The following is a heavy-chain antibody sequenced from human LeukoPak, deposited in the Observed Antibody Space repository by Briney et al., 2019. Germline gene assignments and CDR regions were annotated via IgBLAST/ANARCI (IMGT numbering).Heavy chain of an antibody. V-gene: IGHV4-4*07. Sequence: SETLFLTCTVSGASITSYYWGWIRQPAGKGLEWIRRIYASGSPTYNASLKSRDTMALDTSKTQFSLKQRSVTADDRAVYYWARDRDPMGYDSSGSLDAWGERALGTVSS. J-gene: IGHJ5*02. D-gene: IGHD3-22*01. CDR2: IYASGSP. CDR3: ARDRDPMGYDSSGSLDA. CDR1: GASITSYY.